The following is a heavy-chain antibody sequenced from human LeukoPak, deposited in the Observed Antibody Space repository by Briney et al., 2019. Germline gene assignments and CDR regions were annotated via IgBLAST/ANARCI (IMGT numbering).Heavy chain of an antibody. CDR2: IYYSGNT. J-gene: IGHJ3*02. Sequence: SETLSLTCTVSGGSISSSNYYWGWIRQPPGKGLEWIGIIYYSGNTYYNPSLKSRVTISVDTSKNQFSLKLSSVTAADTAVYFCALKVPSNDAFDIWGQGTVVTVSS. CDR3: ALKVPSNDAFDI. V-gene: IGHV4-39*01. CDR1: GGSISSSNYY.